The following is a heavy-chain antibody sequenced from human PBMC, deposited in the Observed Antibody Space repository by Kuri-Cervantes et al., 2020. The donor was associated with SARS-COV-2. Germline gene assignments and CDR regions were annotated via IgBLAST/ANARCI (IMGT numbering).Heavy chain of an antibody. J-gene: IGHJ5*02. Sequence: SETLSLTCTVSGGSISSSGYYWGWIRQPPGKGLEWIRTIYYSGSTNYNPSLKSRVTISIDTSKNQFSLRLGSVTAADTAVFYCARISRTGGYYGSGSPNWFDPWGQGTLVTVSS. CDR3: ARISRTGGYYGSGSPNWFDP. CDR2: IYYSGST. V-gene: IGHV4-39*01. CDR1: GGSISSSGYY. D-gene: IGHD3-10*01.